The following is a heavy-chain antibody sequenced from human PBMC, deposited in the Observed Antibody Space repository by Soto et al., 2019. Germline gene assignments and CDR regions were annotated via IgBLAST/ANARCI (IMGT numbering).Heavy chain of an antibody. CDR3: AGFSSGEYGGNSGFVY. CDR1: GGSISIGDHY. V-gene: IGHV4-31*03. CDR2: IYYSGNT. Sequence: QVQLQESGPGLVKPSQTLSLTCTVSGGSISIGDHYWSWIRHRPGKGLEWIGYIYYSGNTYYNPSLKSRIIMSVDTSKSQFSLRVSSVTAADTAIYYCAGFSSGEYGGNSGFVYWGQGTLVTASS. J-gene: IGHJ4*02. D-gene: IGHD2-21*02.